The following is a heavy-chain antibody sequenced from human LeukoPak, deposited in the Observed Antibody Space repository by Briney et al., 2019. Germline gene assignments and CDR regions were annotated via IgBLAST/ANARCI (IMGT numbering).Heavy chain of an antibody. CDR1: RCWVRTGAGD. Sequence: ECGPTLVKPTNTVILICTLSRCWVRTGAGDGVGMRQPHGEAVEWPSLIYCNEDRRYIPTLNSKLTMTKDTSRNQVVLTMPNMDPVDTAAYYCAQTTNSDFCSGGPFQHWGQGTLVTVSS. J-gene: IGHJ1*01. D-gene: IGHD3-3*01. CDR2: IYCNEDR. CDR3: AQTTNSDFCSGGPFQH. V-gene: IGHV2-5*01.